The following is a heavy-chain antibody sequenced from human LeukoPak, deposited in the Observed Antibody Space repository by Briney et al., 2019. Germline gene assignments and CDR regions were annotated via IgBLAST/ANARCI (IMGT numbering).Heavy chain of an antibody. CDR3: AKSYNNPTVAIRVRGVIPYFDS. CDR2: VGGSGDDT. J-gene: IGHJ4*02. V-gene: IGHV3-23*01. CDR1: GLTFSNYD. D-gene: IGHD3-10*01. Sequence: GGSLRLSCAASGLTFSNYDMNWVRQAPGKGLEWVSSVGGSGDDTYYADSVKGRFIISRDNSKTTMYLQMNSLRADDTAVYYCAKSYNNPTVAIRVRGVIPYFDSWGQGSLVTVSS.